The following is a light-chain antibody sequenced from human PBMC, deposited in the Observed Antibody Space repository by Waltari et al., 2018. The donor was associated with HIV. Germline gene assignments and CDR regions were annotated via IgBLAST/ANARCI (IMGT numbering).Light chain of an antibody. CDR3: AAWDDSLNGHVV. J-gene: IGLJ2*01. Sequence: QSVLTQPPSASGTAGQRVTISCSGSNSNVGTNTVNWYQQIPGTAPKLLIYSNNQRPSGVPDRFSGSKSGASASLAISGLQSEDEADYFCAAWDDSLNGHVVFGGGTKLTVL. V-gene: IGLV1-44*01. CDR2: SNN. CDR1: NSNVGTNT.